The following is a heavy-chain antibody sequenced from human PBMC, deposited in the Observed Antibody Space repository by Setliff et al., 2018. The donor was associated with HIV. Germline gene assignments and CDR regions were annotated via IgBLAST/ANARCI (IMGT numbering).Heavy chain of an antibody. CDR1: GFTFGSYW. J-gene: IGHJ6*02. V-gene: IGHV3-7*03. D-gene: IGHD3-9*01. CDR2: IKQDGSEK. Sequence: GGSLRLSCAASGFTFGSYWMSWVRQAPGKGLEWVANIKQDGSEKYYVDSVKGRFTISRDNSKNSLYLQMNSLRTEDTALYYCAKDRGHYDILKGWYYYYYGMDVWGQGTTVTVSS. CDR3: AKDRGHYDILKGWYYYYYGMDV.